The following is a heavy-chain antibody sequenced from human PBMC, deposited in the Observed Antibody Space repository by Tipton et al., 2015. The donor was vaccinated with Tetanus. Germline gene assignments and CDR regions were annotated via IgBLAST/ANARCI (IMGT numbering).Heavy chain of an antibody. CDR1: GGSFSDFY. CDR3: ARRSYCSSSSCYDAFDI. Sequence: GLVKPSETLSLTCAVSGGSFSDFYWSWIRQPPGKGLEWIGEINHSGSTNSKPSLKSRVSMSVDTSKNQFSLKLNSVTAADTAVYYCARRSYCSSSSCYDAFDIWGQGTMVTVSS. V-gene: IGHV4-34*01. CDR2: INHSGST. J-gene: IGHJ3*02. D-gene: IGHD2-2*01.